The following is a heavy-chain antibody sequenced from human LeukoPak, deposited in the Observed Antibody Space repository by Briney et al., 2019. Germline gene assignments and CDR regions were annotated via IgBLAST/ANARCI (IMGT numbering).Heavy chain of an antibody. CDR1: GGSISSGGYY. Sequence: PSQTLSLTCTVSGGSISSGGYYWSWIRQHPGQGLEWIGYIYYSGSTNYSPSLKSRLTVSVDTSKNQFSLKLSSVTAADTAVYYCAREITAGSNWFDPWGQGTLVTVSS. J-gene: IGHJ5*02. V-gene: IGHV4-31*03. CDR2: IYYSGST. CDR3: AREITAGSNWFDP. D-gene: IGHD1-20*01.